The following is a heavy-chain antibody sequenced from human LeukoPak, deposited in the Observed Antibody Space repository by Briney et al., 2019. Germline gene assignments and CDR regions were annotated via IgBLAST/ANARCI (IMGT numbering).Heavy chain of an antibody. J-gene: IGHJ4*02. V-gene: IGHV3-30*03. CDR1: GFTFSSYG. D-gene: IGHD6-13*01. Sequence: GGSLRLSCAASGFTFSSYGMHWVRQAPGKGLEWVAVISYDGSNKYYADSVKGRFTISRDNSKNTLYLQMNSLRAEDTAVYYCARGYSSSWLATFDYWGQGTLVTVSS. CDR2: ISYDGSNK. CDR3: ARGYSSSWLATFDY.